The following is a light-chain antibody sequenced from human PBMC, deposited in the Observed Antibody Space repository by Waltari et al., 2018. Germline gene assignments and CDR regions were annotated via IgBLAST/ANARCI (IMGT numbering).Light chain of an antibody. J-gene: IGKJ2*01. CDR3: QQYDSFSYT. CDR2: DAS. V-gene: IGKV1-5*01. CDR1: QTISSW. Sequence: DIQMTQSPSTLSASVGDRVTITCRASQTISSWLAWYQQKAGKAPKLLFYDASTLESGVPSRFSGSGSGTEFTLTISSLHPDDFATYYCQQYDSFSYTFGQGTKLEIK.